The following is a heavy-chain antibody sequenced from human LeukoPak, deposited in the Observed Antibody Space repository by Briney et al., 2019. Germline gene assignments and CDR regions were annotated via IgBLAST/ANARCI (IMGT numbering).Heavy chain of an antibody. D-gene: IGHD4-17*01. V-gene: IGHV4-39*07. CDR3: ARESPDYGDYAGVGYNWFDP. Sequence: SETLSLTCTVSGGSISSSSYYWGWIRQPPGKGLEWIGSIYYSGSTYYNPSLKSRVTISVDTSKNQFSLKLSSVTAADTAVYYCARESPDYGDYAGVGYNWFDPWGQGTLVTVSS. CDR2: IYYSGST. J-gene: IGHJ5*02. CDR1: GGSISSSSYY.